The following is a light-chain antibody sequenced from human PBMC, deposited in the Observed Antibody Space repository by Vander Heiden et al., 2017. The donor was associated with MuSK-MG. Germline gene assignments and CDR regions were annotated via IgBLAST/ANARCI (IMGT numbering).Light chain of an antibody. CDR1: QDIARR. Sequence: DIQLTQSPSSVSASVGDRVTITCRASQDIARRLAWYQQKPGQVPKLLIYGALSLESGAPSRFSGSGSGTDYTLTIGSLQPEDFATYYCQQQNSFPLTFGGGTTVXIK. CDR3: QQQNSFPLT. V-gene: IGKV1-12*01. CDR2: GAL. J-gene: IGKJ4*01.